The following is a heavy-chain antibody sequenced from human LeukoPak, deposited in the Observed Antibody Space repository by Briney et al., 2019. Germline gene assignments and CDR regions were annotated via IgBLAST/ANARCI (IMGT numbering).Heavy chain of an antibody. D-gene: IGHD3-10*01. CDR1: GSTFSSYW. V-gene: IGHV3-53*01. J-gene: IGHJ4*02. CDR2: IYSGGST. Sequence: TGGSLRLSCAASGSTFSSYWMHWVRQAPGKGLEWVSVIYSGGSTYYADSVKGRFTISRDNSKNTLYLQMNSLRAEDTAVYYCHLGSMVRGVIITSNYFDYWGQGTLVTVSS. CDR3: HLGSMVRGVIITSNYFDY.